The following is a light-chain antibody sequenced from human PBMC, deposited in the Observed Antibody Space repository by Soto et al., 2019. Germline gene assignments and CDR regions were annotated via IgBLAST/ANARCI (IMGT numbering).Light chain of an antibody. J-gene: IGLJ1*01. CDR3: CSYAGSSYYV. V-gene: IGLV2-23*01. Sequence: QSALSQPPSASGSPGQSVTISCTGTNSDIGAFTYVSWYQHRPGKAPKFILYEGSKRPSGVSNRFSGSKSGNTASLTISGLQAEDEAYYYCCSYAGSSYYVFGSGTKLTVL. CDR1: NSDIGAFTY. CDR2: EGS.